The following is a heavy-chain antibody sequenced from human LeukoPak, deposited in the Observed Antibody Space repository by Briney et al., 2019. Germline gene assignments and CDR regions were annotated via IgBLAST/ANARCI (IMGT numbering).Heavy chain of an antibody. CDR3: ARPSMVRGVRGWFDP. CDR1: GFTFSSYA. Sequence: GGSLRLSCAASGFTFSSYAMSWVRQAPGKGLEWVSAISGSGGSTYYADSVKGRFTISRDNSKNTLYLQMNSLRAEDTAVYYCARPSMVRGVRGWFDPWGQETLVTVSS. J-gene: IGHJ5*02. D-gene: IGHD3-10*01. V-gene: IGHV3-23*01. CDR2: ISGSGGST.